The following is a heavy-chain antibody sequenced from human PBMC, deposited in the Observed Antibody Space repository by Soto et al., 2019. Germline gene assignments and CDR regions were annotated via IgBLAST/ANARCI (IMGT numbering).Heavy chain of an antibody. CDR3: ATSRISIAVAGETEYYFDY. V-gene: IGHV1-2*04. Sequence: ASVKVSCKASGYIFTGYYMHWVRQAPGQGLEWMGWINPNSGDTNYAQKFQGWVTMTRDTSISTAYMELSRLRSDDTAVYYCATSRISIAVAGETEYYFDYWGQGTPVTVSS. CDR2: INPNSGDT. CDR1: GYIFTGYY. D-gene: IGHD6-19*01. J-gene: IGHJ4*02.